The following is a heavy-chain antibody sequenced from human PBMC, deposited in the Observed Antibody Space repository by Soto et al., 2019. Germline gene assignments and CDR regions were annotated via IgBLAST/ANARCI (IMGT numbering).Heavy chain of an antibody. CDR2: ISSNGGST. CDR1: GFTFSSYA. D-gene: IGHD4-17*01. Sequence: HPWGSLRLSCSASGFTFSSYAMHWVRQAPGKGLEYVSAISSNGGSTYYADSVKGRFTISRDNSKNTLYLQMSSLRAEDTAVYYCVVYGGKGAHYYYGMDVWGQGTTVTVSS. CDR3: VVYGGKGAHYYYGMDV. J-gene: IGHJ6*02. V-gene: IGHV3-64D*08.